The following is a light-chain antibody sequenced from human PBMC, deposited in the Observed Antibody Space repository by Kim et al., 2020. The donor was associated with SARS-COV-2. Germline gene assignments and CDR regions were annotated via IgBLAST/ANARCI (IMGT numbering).Light chain of an antibody. CDR2: GAS. CDR1: QSVSSSY. Sequence: EIVLTQSPGTPSLSPGERATLSCRASQSVSSSYLAWYQQKPGQAPRLLIYGASSRATGIPDRFSGSGSGTDFTLTISRLEPEDFAVYYCQQYGSSPYMYTFGQGTKLEI. V-gene: IGKV3-20*01. CDR3: QQYGSSPYMYT. J-gene: IGKJ2*01.